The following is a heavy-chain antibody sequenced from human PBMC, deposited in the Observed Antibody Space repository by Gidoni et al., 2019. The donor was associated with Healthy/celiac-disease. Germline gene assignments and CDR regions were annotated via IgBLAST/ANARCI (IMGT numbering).Heavy chain of an antibody. V-gene: IGHV3-30-3*01. D-gene: IGHD7-27*01. CDR2: LSNDGGNK. J-gene: IGHJ6*02. Sequence: QVQLVESGGGVVQPGRSLRLSCAASGFPFSSYAMHWVRQAPGKGLEWVAVLSNDGGNKYYADSVKGRFTISRDNSKNTLYLQMNSLRAEDTAVYYCARVVGIYYYYGMNVWGQGTTVTVSS. CDR3: ARVVGIYYYYGMNV. CDR1: GFPFSSYA.